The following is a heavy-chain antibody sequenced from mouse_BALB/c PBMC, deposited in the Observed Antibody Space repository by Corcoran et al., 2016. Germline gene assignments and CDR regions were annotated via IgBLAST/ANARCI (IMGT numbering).Heavy chain of an antibody. Sequence: EVQLQQSGPELVKPGASVKISCKTSGYTFTEYTIHWVKQSHGKSLGWIGGIDPNNGGTSYNQKFKGKASMTVDTSSSTAYMELRSLTSEDSAVYYCAREGSRATSYAMDNWGQGTSVTVSS. D-gene: IGHD3-1*01. CDR3: AREGSRATSYAMDN. CDR1: GYTFTEYT. J-gene: IGHJ4*01. CDR2: IDPNNGGT. V-gene: IGHV1-22*01.